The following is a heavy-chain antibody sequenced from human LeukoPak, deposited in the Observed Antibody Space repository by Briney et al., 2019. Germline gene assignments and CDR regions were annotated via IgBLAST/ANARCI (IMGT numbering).Heavy chain of an antibody. CDR3: ARDFLTTA. V-gene: IGHV3-48*02. Sequence: TGGSLRLSCTTSGFAFSRSAMTWVRQAPGKGLEWVSYISGGDTTIFHSDSVKGRFTISRDSAKNKLYLHMNSLRDEDTAVYYCARDFLTTAWGQGTLVTVSS. CDR2: ISGGDTTI. CDR1: GFAFSRSA. D-gene: IGHD3-22*01. J-gene: IGHJ5*02.